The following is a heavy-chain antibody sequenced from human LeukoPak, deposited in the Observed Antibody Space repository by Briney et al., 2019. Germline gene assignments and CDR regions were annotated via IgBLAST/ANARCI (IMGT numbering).Heavy chain of an antibody. D-gene: IGHD3-3*01. CDR1: GFTFSSYE. CDR3: ARDKSRYDFWSGYEYYYYYMDV. V-gene: IGHV3-48*03. J-gene: IGHJ6*03. Sequence: GGSLRLSCAASGFTFSSYEMNWVRQAPGKGLEWVSYISSSGSTIYYADSVKGRFTISRDNAKNSLYLQMNSLRAEDTAVYYCARDKSRYDFWSGYEYYYYYMDVWGKGTTVTVSS. CDR2: ISSSGSTI.